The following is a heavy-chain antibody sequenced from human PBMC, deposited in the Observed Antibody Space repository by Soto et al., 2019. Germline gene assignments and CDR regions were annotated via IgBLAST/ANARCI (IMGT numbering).Heavy chain of an antibody. Sequence: ASVKVSCKASGYTFTSYYMHWVRQAPGQGLEWMGIINPSGGSTSYAQKFQGRVTMTRDTSTSTVYMELSSLRSEDTAVYYWARDRDYYDSSGSPSPYYYYGMDVWGQGTTVTV. J-gene: IGHJ6*02. V-gene: IGHV1-46*01. CDR2: INPSGGST. CDR1: GYTFTSYY. D-gene: IGHD3-22*01. CDR3: ARDRDYYDSSGSPSPYYYYGMDV.